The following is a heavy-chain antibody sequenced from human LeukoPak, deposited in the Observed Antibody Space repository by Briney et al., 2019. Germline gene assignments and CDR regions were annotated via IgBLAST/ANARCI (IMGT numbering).Heavy chain of an antibody. D-gene: IGHD3-10*01. CDR2: INHSGST. Sequence: GSLRLSCAASGFTFSSYSMNWVRQAPGKGLEWIGEINHSGSTNYNPSLKSRVTISVDTSKNQFSLKLSSVTAADTAVYYCARGYGSGSPDYWGQGTLVTVSS. J-gene: IGHJ4*02. V-gene: IGHV4-34*01. CDR3: ARGYGSGSPDY. CDR1: GFTFSSYS.